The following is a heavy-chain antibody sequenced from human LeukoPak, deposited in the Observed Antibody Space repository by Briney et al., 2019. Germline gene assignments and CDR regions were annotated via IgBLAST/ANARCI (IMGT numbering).Heavy chain of an antibody. V-gene: IGHV6-1*01. J-gene: IGHJ6*02. CDR2: TYYNSKWYT. CDR1: GDSVSTASNG. D-gene: IGHD1-1*01. Sequence: SQTLSLTCAISGDSVSTASNGWYWIRQSPSRGLEWLARTYYNSKWYTDYAVSVSGRTTINPDTSRNQLSLQLSFVTPEDTAVYYCTRQSSTDYYYHGLDVWGQGTTVAVS. CDR3: TRQSSTDYYYHGLDV.